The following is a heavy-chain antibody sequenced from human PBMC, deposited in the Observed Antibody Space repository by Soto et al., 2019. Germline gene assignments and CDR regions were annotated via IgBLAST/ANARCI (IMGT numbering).Heavy chain of an antibody. CDR3: ATADIPAASGSSSYENYYYYGMDV. D-gene: IGHD2-2*01. J-gene: IGHJ6*02. V-gene: IGHV5-10-1*01. CDR2: IDPSDSYT. Sequence: GESLKISCNGSGYSFTSYWISWVRQMPGKGLEWMGRIDPSDSYTNYSPSFQGHVTISADKSISTAYLQWSSLKASDTAMYYCATADIPAASGSSSYENYYYYGMDVWGQGTTVTVSS. CDR1: GYSFTSYW.